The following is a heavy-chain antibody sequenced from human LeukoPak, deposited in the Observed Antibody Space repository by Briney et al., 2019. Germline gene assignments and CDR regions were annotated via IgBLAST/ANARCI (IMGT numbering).Heavy chain of an antibody. Sequence: GGSLRLSCAASGFTFSSYGMHWVRRPPGRGLEWVTLISYDGSNNKYYLDSVKGRFTISRDNSKKTLYLQMDSLRTEDTAVYYCARAYNGMDYWGQGTLVTVSS. J-gene: IGHJ4*02. CDR1: GFTFSSYG. CDR2: ISYDGSNNK. V-gene: IGHV3-30*04. CDR3: ARAYNGMDY. D-gene: IGHD1-14*01.